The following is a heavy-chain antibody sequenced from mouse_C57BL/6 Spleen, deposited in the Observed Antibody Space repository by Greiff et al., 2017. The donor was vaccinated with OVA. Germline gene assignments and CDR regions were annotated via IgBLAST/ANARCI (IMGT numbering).Heavy chain of an antibody. CDR1: GYTFTDYN. CDR3: ARRALEYEYDEAMDY. J-gene: IGHJ4*01. CDR2: INPNNGGT. D-gene: IGHD2-4*01. V-gene: IGHV1-18*01. Sequence: EVQLQQSGPELVKPGASVKIPCKASGYTFTDYNMDWVKQSHGKSLEWIGDINPNNGGTIYNQKFKGKATLTVDKSSSTAYMELRSLTSEDTAVYYCARRALEYEYDEAMDYWGQGTSVTVSS.